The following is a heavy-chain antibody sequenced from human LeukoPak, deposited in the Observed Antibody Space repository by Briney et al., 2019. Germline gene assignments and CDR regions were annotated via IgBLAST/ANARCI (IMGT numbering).Heavy chain of an antibody. CDR2: TYYSGST. D-gene: IGHD4-23*01. J-gene: IGHJ4*02. CDR1: GGSISSGGYY. Sequence: SETLSLTCTVSGGSISSGGYYWSWIRQHPGKGLEWIGYTYYSGSTYYNPSLKSRVTISVDTSKNQFSLKLSSVTAADTAVYYCARDDGYGGNSYFDYWGQGTLVTVSS. V-gene: IGHV4-31*03. CDR3: ARDDGYGGNSYFDY.